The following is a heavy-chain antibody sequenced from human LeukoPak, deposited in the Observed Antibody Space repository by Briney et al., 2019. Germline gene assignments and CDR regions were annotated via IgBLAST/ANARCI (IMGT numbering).Heavy chain of an antibody. CDR3: ARDTGATLNFDY. D-gene: IGHD1-26*01. J-gene: IGHJ4*02. CDR2: IKQDGSEK. Sequence: GGSLRLSCAASGFTFSTYSMSWVRQAPGKGLEWVANIKQDGSEKYYVDSVKGRFTISRDNAKNSLYLQMNSLRAEDTAVYYCARDTGATLNFDYWGQGTLVTVSS. CDR1: GFTFSTYS. V-gene: IGHV3-7*01.